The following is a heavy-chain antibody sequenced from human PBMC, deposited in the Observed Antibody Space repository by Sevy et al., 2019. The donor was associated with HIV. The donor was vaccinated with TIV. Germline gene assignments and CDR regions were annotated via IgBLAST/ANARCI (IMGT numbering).Heavy chain of an antibody. V-gene: IGHV3-30-3*01. CDR3: ARGGYSSGWDAWYFDY. D-gene: IGHD6-19*01. CDR2: ISYDGSNK. Sequence: GGSLRLSCAASGFTFSSYAMHWFRQAPGKGLEWVAVISYDGSNKYYADSVKGRFTISRDNSKNTLYLQMNSLRAEDTAVYYCARGGYSSGWDAWYFDYWGQRTLVTVSS. J-gene: IGHJ4*02. CDR1: GFTFSSYA.